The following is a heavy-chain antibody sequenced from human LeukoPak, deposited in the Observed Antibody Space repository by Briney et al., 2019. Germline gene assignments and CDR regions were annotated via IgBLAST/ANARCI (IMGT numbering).Heavy chain of an antibody. Sequence: SETLSLTCAVYGGSFSGYYWSWIRQPPGKGLEWIGEINHSGSTNHNPSLKSRVTISVDTSKNQFSLKLSSVTAADTAVYYCARVVVAAAAGAFDIWGQGTMVTVSS. J-gene: IGHJ3*02. CDR1: GGSFSGYY. CDR3: ARVVVAAAAGAFDI. CDR2: INHSGST. D-gene: IGHD6-13*01. V-gene: IGHV4-34*01.